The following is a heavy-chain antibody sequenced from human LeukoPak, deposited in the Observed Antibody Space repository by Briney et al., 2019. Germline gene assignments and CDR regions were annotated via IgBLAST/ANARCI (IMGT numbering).Heavy chain of an antibody. V-gene: IGHV3-48*03. D-gene: IGHD3-10*01. CDR1: GFTFNNYE. CDR3: ARQYGSGSGFDP. J-gene: IGHJ5*02. Sequence: SGGSLRLSCAASGFTFNNYEMNWVRQAPGKGLEWVSYISSSGSTIYYADSVKGRFTISRDNAKNSLYLQMNSLRAEDTAVYYCARQYGSGSGFDPWGQGTLVTVSS. CDR2: ISSSGSTI.